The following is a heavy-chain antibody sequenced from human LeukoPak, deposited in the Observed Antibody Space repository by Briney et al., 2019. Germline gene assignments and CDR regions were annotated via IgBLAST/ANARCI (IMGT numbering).Heavy chain of an antibody. CDR1: GGSFSGCY. J-gene: IGHJ4*02. CDR3: ARGPAIFGVVIIKPLDY. V-gene: IGHV4-34*01. CDR2: INHSGST. D-gene: IGHD3-3*01. Sequence: PSETLSLTCAVYGGSFSGCYWSWIRQPPGKGLEWIGEINHSGSTNYNPSLKSRIPISVDTSKNQFSLKLSSVTAADTAVYYCARGPAIFGVVIIKPLDYWGQGTLVTVSS.